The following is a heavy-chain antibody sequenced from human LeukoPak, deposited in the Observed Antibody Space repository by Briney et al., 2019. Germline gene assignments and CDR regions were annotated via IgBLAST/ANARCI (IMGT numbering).Heavy chain of an antibody. CDR1: GFTFDDYA. Sequence: GGSLRLSCAASGFTFDDYAMHWVRQAPGKGLEWVSGISWNSGSIGYADSVKGRFTISRDNSKNTLYLQMNSLRAEDTAVYYCAKLWFGELLPGDYFDYWGQGTLVTVSS. CDR3: AKLWFGELLPGDYFDY. J-gene: IGHJ4*02. CDR2: ISWNSGSI. V-gene: IGHV3-9*01. D-gene: IGHD3-10*01.